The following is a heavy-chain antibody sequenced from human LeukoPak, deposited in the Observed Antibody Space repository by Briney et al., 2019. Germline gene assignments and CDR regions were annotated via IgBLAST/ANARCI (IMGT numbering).Heavy chain of an antibody. CDR1: GGTFGSYA. Sequence: ASVKVSCKASGGTFGSYAISWVRQAPGQGLEWMGRIIPILGIANYAQKFQGRVTITADKSTSTAYMELSSLRSEDTAVYYCARLGYCSGGSCSTTVVTLGAFDIWGQGTMVTVSS. J-gene: IGHJ3*02. V-gene: IGHV1-69*04. D-gene: IGHD2-15*01. CDR3: ARLGYCSGGSCSTTVVTLGAFDI. CDR2: IIPILGIA.